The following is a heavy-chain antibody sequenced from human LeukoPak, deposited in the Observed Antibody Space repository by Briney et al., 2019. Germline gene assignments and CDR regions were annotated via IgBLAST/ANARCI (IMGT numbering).Heavy chain of an antibody. V-gene: IGHV3-30*02. CDR1: GITFSSYG. Sequence: GGPLRLSCAASGITFSSYGMHWVRQAPGKGQEWVAFIRYDGSNKYYADSVKGRFTISRDNSKNTLYLQMNSLRAEDTAVYYCAKDYSGGYYYHFDYWGQGTLLTVSS. D-gene: IGHD3-22*01. CDR3: AKDYSGGYYYHFDY. J-gene: IGHJ4*02. CDR2: IRYDGSNK.